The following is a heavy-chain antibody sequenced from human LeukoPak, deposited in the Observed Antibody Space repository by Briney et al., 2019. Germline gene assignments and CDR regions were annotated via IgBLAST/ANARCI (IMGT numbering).Heavy chain of an antibody. CDR3: SSTTRYCYYYGMDV. CDR2: ISYDGSNK. Sequence: GRSLRLSCAASGFTFSSYAMHWVRQAPGKGLEWVAVISYDGSNKYYADSVKGRFTISRDNSKKTLYLQMNSLRAEDTAVYYCSSTTRYCYYYGMDVWGKGTTVTVSS. J-gene: IGHJ6*04. D-gene: IGHD2-2*01. V-gene: IGHV3-30-3*01. CDR1: GFTFSSYA.